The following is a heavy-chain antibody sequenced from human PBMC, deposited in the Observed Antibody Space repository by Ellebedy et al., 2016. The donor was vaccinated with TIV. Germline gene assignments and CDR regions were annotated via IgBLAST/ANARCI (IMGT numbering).Heavy chain of an antibody. Sequence: AASVKVSCKASGYTFTNYYMHWVRQAPGQGLEWMGIIEPSGGTTIYAQKFQGRVTMTRDTSTITVYMELSSLRADDTALYYCAREVLGGQGDMDVWGQGTAVTVSS. D-gene: IGHD4/OR15-4a*01. CDR3: AREVLGGQGDMDV. CDR1: GYTFTNYY. V-gene: IGHV1-46*01. CDR2: IEPSGGTT. J-gene: IGHJ6*02.